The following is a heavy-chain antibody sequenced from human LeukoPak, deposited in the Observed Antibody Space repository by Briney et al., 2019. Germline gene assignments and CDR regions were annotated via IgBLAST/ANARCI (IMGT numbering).Heavy chain of an antibody. CDR3: AKDAPVNIVVVPAANS. D-gene: IGHD2-2*01. J-gene: IGHJ4*02. Sequence: GGSLRLSCAASGFTFSSYAMSWVRQSPGKGLEWVSAISGSGRSTYYADSVKGRFTNSRDNSKNTLYLQMNSLRAEDTGVYYCAKDAPVNIVVVPAANSWGQGTLVAVSS. CDR2: ISGSGRST. V-gene: IGHV3-23*01. CDR1: GFTFSSYA.